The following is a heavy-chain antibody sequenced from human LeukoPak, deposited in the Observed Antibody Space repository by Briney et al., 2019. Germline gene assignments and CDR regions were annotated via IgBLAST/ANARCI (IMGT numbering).Heavy chain of an antibody. V-gene: IGHV3-9*01. Sequence: GGSLRLSCAASGFTFDDYAMYWVRQAPGKGLEWVSGISWNSGSIGYADSVKGRFTISRDNAKNSLYLQMNSLRAEDTAVYYCAKVPRQHDNWFDPWGQGTLVTVSS. CDR1: GFTFDDYA. J-gene: IGHJ5*02. CDR2: ISWNSGSI. CDR3: AKVPRQHDNWFDP. D-gene: IGHD6-13*01.